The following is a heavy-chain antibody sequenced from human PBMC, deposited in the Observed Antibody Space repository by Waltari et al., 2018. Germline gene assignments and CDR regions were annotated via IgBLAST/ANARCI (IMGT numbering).Heavy chain of an antibody. CDR3: TTLDAPWGG. D-gene: IGHD7-27*01. J-gene: IGHJ4*01. V-gene: IGHV3-15*01. CDR1: GFRFTPAW. Sequence: EVQMVESGGGSMKPGDSLRLSCVASGFRFTPAWLTWVRQAPGKGLEWFGRITSKSDGATTDYAAPVKGRFSISREDSQDMVFLQMNSLRTEDTAVYFCTTLDAPWGGWGHGTLVTVSS. CDR2: ITSKSDGATT.